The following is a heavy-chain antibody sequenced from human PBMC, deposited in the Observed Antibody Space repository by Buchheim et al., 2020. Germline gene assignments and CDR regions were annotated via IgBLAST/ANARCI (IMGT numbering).Heavy chain of an antibody. CDR1: GNSFTDYW. CDR3: VRGSGYCSNTRCYLFDY. D-gene: IGHD2-2*01. Sequence: EVQLVQSGAEVKKPGESLKISCKGSGNSFTDYWIGWVRQMPGKGLEWMAIIYPRDSDIRYRPSFQGQVTISADKSISSAYLQWSSLKASDTAMYYCVRGSGYCSNTRCYLFDYWGQGSL. CDR2: IYPRDSDI. V-gene: IGHV5-51*01. J-gene: IGHJ4*02.